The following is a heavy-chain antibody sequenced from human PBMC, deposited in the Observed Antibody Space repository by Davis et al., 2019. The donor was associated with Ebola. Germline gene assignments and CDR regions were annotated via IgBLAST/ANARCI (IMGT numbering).Heavy chain of an antibody. CDR3: AKDRRGRANRGSAPDF. CDR1: GFTFSTYS. Sequence: PGGSLRLSCAASGFTFSTYSMSWVRQAPGKGLEWIVVISYDGANNYYVDSVKGRFTVSRDDSKNTVYLQMNSLRAEDTAIYYCAKDRRGRANRGSAPDFWGQGTLVTVSS. V-gene: IGHV3-30*18. CDR2: ISYDGANN. J-gene: IGHJ4*02. D-gene: IGHD3-10*01.